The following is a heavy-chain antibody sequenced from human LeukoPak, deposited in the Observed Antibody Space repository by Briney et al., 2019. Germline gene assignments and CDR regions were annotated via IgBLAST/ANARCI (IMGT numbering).Heavy chain of an antibody. V-gene: IGHV3-21*04. CDR2: ISSSSSSYI. D-gene: IGHD6-19*01. J-gene: IGHJ4*02. CDR1: GFTFSSYG. Sequence: GGSLRLSCAASGFTFSSYGMNWVRQAPGKGLEWVSSISSSSSSYIYYADSVKGRFTISRDNAKNSLYLQMNSLRAEDTAVYYCAREAVAGLIDYWGQGTLVTVSS. CDR3: AREAVAGLIDY.